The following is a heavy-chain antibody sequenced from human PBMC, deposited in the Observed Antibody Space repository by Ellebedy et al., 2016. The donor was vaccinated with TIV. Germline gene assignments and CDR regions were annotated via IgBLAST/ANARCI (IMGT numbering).Heavy chain of an antibody. Sequence: SVKVSXXASGGTFSSYAISWVRQAPGQGLEWMGGIIPIFGTANYAQKFQGRVTITADESTSTAYMELSSLRSEDTAVYYCARARDTAMVSPWGYWGQGTLVTVSS. D-gene: IGHD5-18*01. CDR3: ARARDTAMVSPWGY. V-gene: IGHV1-69*13. CDR1: GGTFSSYA. CDR2: IIPIFGTA. J-gene: IGHJ4*02.